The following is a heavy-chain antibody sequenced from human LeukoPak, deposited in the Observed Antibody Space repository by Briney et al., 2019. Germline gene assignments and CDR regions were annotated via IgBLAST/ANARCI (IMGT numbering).Heavy chain of an antibody. J-gene: IGHJ3*02. CDR1: GGSFSGYY. V-gene: IGHV4-34*01. CDR3: AREGDREGGGSGTFDI. Sequence: PSETLSLTCAVYGGSFSGYYWSWIRQPPGKGLEWIGEINHSGSTNYNPSLKSRVTISVDTSKNQFSLKLSSVTAADTAVYYCAREGDREGGGSGTFDIWGQGTMVTVSS. CDR2: INHSGST. D-gene: IGHD3-16*01.